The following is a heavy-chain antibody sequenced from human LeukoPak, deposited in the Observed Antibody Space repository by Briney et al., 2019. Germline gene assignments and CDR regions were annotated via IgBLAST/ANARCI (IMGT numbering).Heavy chain of an antibody. V-gene: IGHV1-18*01. CDR2: ISGYNGNT. CDR1: GYNFSNDG. D-gene: IGHD5-18*01. J-gene: IGHJ4*02. CDR3: ARDRSLYTSMVDY. Sequence: GASVKVSCKASGYNFSNDGISWVRQAPGQGLEWMGWISGYNGNTNYAQKLQGRVTMTTDTSTTTAYMELRSLRSDDTAVYYCARDRSLYTSMVDYWGQGTLVTVSS.